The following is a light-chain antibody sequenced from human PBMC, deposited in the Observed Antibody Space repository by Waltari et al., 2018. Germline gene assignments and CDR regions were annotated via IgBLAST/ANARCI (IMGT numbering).Light chain of an antibody. CDR2: AAS. CDR1: QGVSTY. J-gene: IGKJ1*01. CDR3: QQYHDYPWT. V-gene: IGKV1-8*01. Sequence: AIRMTQSPSSLPASIGARVPISCRASQGVSTYLAWYQQKPGKAPSLLIHAASTLQSGVPSRFSGSGTGTDFTLTITCLQSEDFATYYCQQYHDYPWTFGQGTKVDI.